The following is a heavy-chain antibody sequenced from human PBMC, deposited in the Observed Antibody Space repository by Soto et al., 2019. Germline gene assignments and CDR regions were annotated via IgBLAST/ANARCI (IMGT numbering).Heavy chain of an antibody. Sequence: SETLSLTCTVSGGSISSYYWSWIRQPPGKGLEWIGYIYYSGSTNYNPSLKSRVTISVDTSKNQFSLKLSSVTAADTALYYCASSNIAAAGFYYYGMDVWGRGTTVTVSS. J-gene: IGHJ6*02. CDR1: GGSISSYY. CDR3: ASSNIAAAGFYYYGMDV. V-gene: IGHV4-59*08. D-gene: IGHD6-13*01. CDR2: IYYSGST.